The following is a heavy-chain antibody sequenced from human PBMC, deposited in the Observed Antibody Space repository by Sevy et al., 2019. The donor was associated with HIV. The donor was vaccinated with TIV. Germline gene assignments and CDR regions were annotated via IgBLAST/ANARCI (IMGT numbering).Heavy chain of an antibody. CDR3: ARMGDHFDTSGYYPLKY. CDR2: INPQTGGT. V-gene: IGHV1-2*02. J-gene: IGHJ4*02. Sequence: ASVKVSCKASGYTFTEYYVHWLRQAPGQGLEWMGWINPQTGGTYFAKKFQDRVTLTTATSINAVYMELSGLKFDDTAVFYCARMGDHFDTSGYYPLKYWGLGTLVTVSP. CDR1: GYTFTEYY. D-gene: IGHD3-22*01.